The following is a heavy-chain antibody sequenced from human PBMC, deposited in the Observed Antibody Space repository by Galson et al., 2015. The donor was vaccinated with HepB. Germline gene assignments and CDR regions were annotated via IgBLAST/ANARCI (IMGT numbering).Heavy chain of an antibody. CDR2: IKQDGSEE. CDR3: ARWPNCFDY. J-gene: IGHJ4*02. D-gene: IGHD1-1*01. CDR1: GFTFSNIW. Sequence: SLRLSCAASGFTFSNIWMSWVRQAPGKGLEWVANIKQDGSEEYYVDSVKGRFTISRDNAKNSLYLQMNSLRVEDTAVYYCARWPNCFDYWGQGTPVTVSS. V-gene: IGHV3-7*03.